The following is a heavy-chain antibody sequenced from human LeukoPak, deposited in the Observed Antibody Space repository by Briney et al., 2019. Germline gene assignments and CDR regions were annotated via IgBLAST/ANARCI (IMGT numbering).Heavy chain of an antibody. CDR1: GFTFGSYW. CDR3: ARDRTHSLY. V-gene: IGHV3-7*01. Sequence: PGGSLRLSCAVSGFTFGSYWMSWVRQAPGKGLEWVANINQDGSEKYYVDSVKGRFTISRDNAKNSLYLQMNSLRAEDTAVYYCARDRTHSLYWGQGTLVTVSS. J-gene: IGHJ4*02. CDR2: INQDGSEK. D-gene: IGHD1-26*01.